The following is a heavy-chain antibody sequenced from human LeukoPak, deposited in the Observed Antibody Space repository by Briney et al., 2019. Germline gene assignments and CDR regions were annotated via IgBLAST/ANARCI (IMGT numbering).Heavy chain of an antibody. Sequence: WKSLTLSCAASGFTFSSYAMRWVRQAPGKGLEWVGVISYDGSNKHYPDSVKGRFTISRDNSKNTLYLQMNCLSAEDTAVYYCAGLGITMIGGVWGKGPRVT. CDR3: AGLGITMIGGV. J-gene: IGHJ6*03. D-gene: IGHD3-10*02. V-gene: IGHV3-30*04. CDR1: GFTFSSYA. CDR2: ISYDGSNK.